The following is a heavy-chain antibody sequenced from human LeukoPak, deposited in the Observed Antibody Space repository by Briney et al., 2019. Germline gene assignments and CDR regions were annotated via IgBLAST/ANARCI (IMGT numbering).Heavy chain of an antibody. V-gene: IGHV4-39*01. D-gene: IGHD2-15*01. CDR2: IYYSGST. CDR3: ARHLDPGGSCPFDY. J-gene: IGHJ4*02. Sequence: PSETLSLTCTVSGGSISGSSYYWGWIRQPPGKGLEWIGSIYYSGSTYYNPSLKSRVTISVDTSKNQFSLKLSSVTAADTAVYYCARHLDPGGSCPFDYWGQGTLVTVSS. CDR1: GGSISGSSYY.